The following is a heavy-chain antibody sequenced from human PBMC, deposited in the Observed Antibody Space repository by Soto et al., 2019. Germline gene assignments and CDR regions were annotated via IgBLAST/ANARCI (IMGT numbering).Heavy chain of an antibody. CDR2: ISAYNGNT. J-gene: IGHJ4*02. Sequence: ASVKVSCKASGYTFTSYGISWVRQAPGQGLEWMGWISAYNGNTNYAQKLQGRVTMTTDTSTSTAYMELRSLRSDDTAVYYCARVDSGYDCGDFDYWGQGTLVTVSS. CDR1: GYTFTSYG. V-gene: IGHV1-18*01. D-gene: IGHD5-12*01. CDR3: ARVDSGYDCGDFDY.